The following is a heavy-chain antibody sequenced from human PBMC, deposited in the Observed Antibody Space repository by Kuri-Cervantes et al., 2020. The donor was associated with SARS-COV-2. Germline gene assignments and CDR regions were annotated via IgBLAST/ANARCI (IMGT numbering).Heavy chain of an antibody. CDR3: ARYSSSWSYY. CDR1: GFTFSSYS. CDR2: ISSSSYI. D-gene: IGHD6-13*01. Sequence: GESLKISCAASGFTFSSYSMNWVRQAPGKGLEWVSSISSSSYIYYADSVKGRFTISRDNAKNSLYLQMNSLGAEDTAVYYCARYSSSWSYYWGQGTLVTVSS. V-gene: IGHV3-21*01. J-gene: IGHJ4*02.